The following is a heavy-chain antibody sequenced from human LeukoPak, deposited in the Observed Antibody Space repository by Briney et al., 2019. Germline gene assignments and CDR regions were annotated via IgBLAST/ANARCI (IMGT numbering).Heavy chain of an antibody. CDR3: ARDGSDTAMVLDWYFDL. Sequence: PGGSLRLSCAASGFTFSSYSMNWVRQAPGKGLEWVSYISSSSSTIYYADSVKGRFTISRDNAKNSLYLQMNSLRDEDTAVYYCARDGSDTAMVLDWYFDLWGRGTLVTVSS. D-gene: IGHD5-18*01. J-gene: IGHJ2*01. CDR2: ISSSSSTI. V-gene: IGHV3-48*02. CDR1: GFTFSSYS.